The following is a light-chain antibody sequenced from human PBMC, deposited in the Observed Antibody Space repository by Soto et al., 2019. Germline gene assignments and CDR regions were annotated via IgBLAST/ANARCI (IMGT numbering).Light chain of an antibody. Sequence: DIQMTQSPSSLSASVGDRVTITCRASQTISRWLAWYQQKPGRAPKLLIYDASTLESGVSSRFSGSGSETEFTLTISRLQPDDFATYFCHSRAFGQGTRLEIK. CDR3: HSRA. J-gene: IGKJ5*01. CDR1: QTISRW. CDR2: DAS. V-gene: IGKV1-5*01.